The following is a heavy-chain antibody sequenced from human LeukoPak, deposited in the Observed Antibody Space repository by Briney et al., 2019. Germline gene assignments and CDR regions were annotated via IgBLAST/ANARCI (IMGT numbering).Heavy chain of an antibody. CDR2: IYSGGST. Sequence: PGGSLRLSCAASGFTVGSNYMSWVRQAPGKGLEWVSVIYSGGSTYYADSVKGRFTISRDNSKNTLYLQMNSLRAEDTAVYYCARDQGDFWSGYSFDYWGQGTLVTVSS. CDR3: ARDQGDFWSGYSFDY. J-gene: IGHJ4*02. D-gene: IGHD3-3*01. V-gene: IGHV3-66*02. CDR1: GFTVGSNY.